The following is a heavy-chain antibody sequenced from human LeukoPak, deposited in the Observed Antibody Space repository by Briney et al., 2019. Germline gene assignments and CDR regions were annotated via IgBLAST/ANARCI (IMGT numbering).Heavy chain of an antibody. Sequence: PSETLSLTCTVSDGSISGYYWSWIRQPPWKGLEWIGYIYYSGRTNYNPSLKSRVTISVDTSKTQFSLELSSVTAADTAVYYCASYYGSGSYLRFDYWGQGTLVTVSS. CDR1: DGSISGYY. V-gene: IGHV4-59*08. J-gene: IGHJ4*02. D-gene: IGHD3-10*01. CDR2: IYYSGRT. CDR3: ASYYGSGSYLRFDY.